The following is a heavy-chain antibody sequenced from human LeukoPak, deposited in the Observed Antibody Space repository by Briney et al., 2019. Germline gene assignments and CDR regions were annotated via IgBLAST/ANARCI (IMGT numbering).Heavy chain of an antibody. CDR3: AMVPRPGGYCSGDTCYANAFDI. D-gene: IGHD2-15*01. J-gene: IGHJ3*02. CDR2: IYASGST. Sequence: SETLSLTCTVAGDSISSDNYYWNWIRQPAGKGLEWIGRIYASGSTNYNPSLKSRVTISLDTSKNQFSLNLNSVTAADTAVYFCAMVPRPGGYCSGDTCYANAFDIWGQGTMVTVSS. V-gene: IGHV4-61*02. CDR1: GDSISSDNYY.